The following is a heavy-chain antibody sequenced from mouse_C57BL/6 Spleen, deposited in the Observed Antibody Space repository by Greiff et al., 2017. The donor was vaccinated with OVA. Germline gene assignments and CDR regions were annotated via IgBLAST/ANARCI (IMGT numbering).Heavy chain of an antibody. D-gene: IGHD2-3*01. CDR2: ISSGGDYI. CDR1: GFTFSSYA. CDR3: TRDDDGTTDYYAMDY. J-gene: IGHJ4*01. V-gene: IGHV5-9-1*02. Sequence: EVMLVESGEGLVKPGGSLKLSCAASGFTFSSYAMSWVRQTPEKRLEWVAYISSGGDYIYYADTVKGRFTISRDNARNTLYLQMSRLKSEDTAMYYCTRDDDGTTDYYAMDYWGQGTSVTVSS.